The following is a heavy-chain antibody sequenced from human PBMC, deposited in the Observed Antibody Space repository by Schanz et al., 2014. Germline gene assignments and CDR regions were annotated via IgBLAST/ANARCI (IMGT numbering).Heavy chain of an antibody. J-gene: IGHJ4*02. D-gene: IGHD6-19*01. CDR3: GRDYSGGALDY. V-gene: IGHV3-23*04. Sequence: EVQLVESGGGLVQPGGSLRLSCAASGFAFSSFALSWVRQSPGKGLEWISSMYINSGSTQYADSVKGRFIISRDSSKNTMDLQMNSLRPEDTAVYYCGRDYSGGALDYWGQGTLVTVSS. CDR1: GFAFSSFA. CDR2: MYINSGST.